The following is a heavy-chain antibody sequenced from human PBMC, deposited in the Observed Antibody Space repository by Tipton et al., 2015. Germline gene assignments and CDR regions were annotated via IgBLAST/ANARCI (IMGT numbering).Heavy chain of an antibody. CDR2: VNHDGSP. CDR3: ARLDYGHYAFDI. V-gene: IGHV4-34*01. J-gene: IGHJ3*02. Sequence: TLSLTCAVYGGSFSDYYWAWIRRPPGKGLEWIGEVNHDGSPRYNPSLKSRITISVDTSRYQFSLKLNSVTAADTAVYYCARLDYGHYAFDIWGQGTMVTVSS. CDR1: GGSFSDYY. D-gene: IGHD4-17*01.